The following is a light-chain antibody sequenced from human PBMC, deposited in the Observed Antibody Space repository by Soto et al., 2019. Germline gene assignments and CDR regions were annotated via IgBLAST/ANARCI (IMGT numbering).Light chain of an antibody. V-gene: IGKV3-20*01. Sequence: EIVLTQSPGTLSLSPGWRATLSCRASQSVSRNYVAWYQQKPGQSPRLLIYGASNSASGIPDRFSGSASGTDLTLSIARLEPEDFAMYYCQQYVSTPLTFGGGTKVEIK. CDR2: GAS. CDR1: QSVSRNY. J-gene: IGKJ4*01. CDR3: QQYVSTPLT.